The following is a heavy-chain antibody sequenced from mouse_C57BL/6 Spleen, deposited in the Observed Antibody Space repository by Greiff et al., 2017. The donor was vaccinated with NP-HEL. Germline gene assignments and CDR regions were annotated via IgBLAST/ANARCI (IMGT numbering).Heavy chain of an antibody. CDR2: IYPRSGNT. V-gene: IGHV1-81*01. D-gene: IGHD1-1*01. CDR3: ARDTTVVAEYFDY. J-gene: IGHJ2*01. CDR1: GYTFTSYG. Sequence: VQLQQSGAELARPGASVKLSCKASGYTFTSYGISWVKQRTGQGLEWIGEIYPRSGNTYYNEKFKGKATLTADKSSSTAYMELRSLTSEDSAVYFCARDTTVVAEYFDYWGQGTTLTVSS.